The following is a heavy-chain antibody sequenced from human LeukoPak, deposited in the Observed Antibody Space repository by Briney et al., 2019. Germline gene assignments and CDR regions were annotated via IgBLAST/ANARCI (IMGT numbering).Heavy chain of an antibody. CDR1: GYSFTSYW. D-gene: IGHD6-19*01. CDR3: ARQGSSGKYYYYYYMDV. CDR2: IYPGDSGT. V-gene: IGHV5-51*01. Sequence: KIGESLKISCKGSGYSFTSYWIGWVRQMPGKGLEWMGIIYPGDSGTRYSPSFQGQVTISADKSISTAYLQWSSLKASDTAMYYCARQGSSGKYYYYYYMDVWSKGTTVTISS. J-gene: IGHJ6*03.